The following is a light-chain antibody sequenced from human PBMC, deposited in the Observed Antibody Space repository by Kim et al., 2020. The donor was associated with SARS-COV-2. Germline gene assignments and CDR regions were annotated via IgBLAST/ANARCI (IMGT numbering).Light chain of an antibody. V-gene: IGKV1-33*01. CDR2: DAS. Sequence: ACVGARVTIICLASQKIANRVNWDPHKPGKAPRLLIYDASSLEAVAPSRFSGTGFGTDFTFTIDSLQPEDIATYYCQQSDNLPYTFGLGTKVDIK. CDR1: QKIANR. J-gene: IGKJ2*01. CDR3: QQSDNLPYT.